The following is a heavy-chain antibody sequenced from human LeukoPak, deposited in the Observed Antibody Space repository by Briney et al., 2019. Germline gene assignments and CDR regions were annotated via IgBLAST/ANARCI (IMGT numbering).Heavy chain of an antibody. CDR3: STVGDREWELLWDY. Sequence: PGGSLRLSCAASGFTFSSYGMSWVRQAPGKGLEWVSAISGSGGSTYYADSVKGRFTISRDNSKNTLYLQMNSLRAEDTAVYYCSTVGDREWELLWDYWGQGTLVTVSS. V-gene: IGHV3-23*01. CDR1: GFTFSSYG. CDR2: ISGSGGST. D-gene: IGHD1-26*01. J-gene: IGHJ4*02.